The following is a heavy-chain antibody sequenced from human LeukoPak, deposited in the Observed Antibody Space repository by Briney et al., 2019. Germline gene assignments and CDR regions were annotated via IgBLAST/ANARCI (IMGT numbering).Heavy chain of an antibody. J-gene: IGHJ4*02. CDR2: IKQDGSEK. CDR1: GFTFSSYW. Sequence: PGGSLRLSCAASGFTFSSYWMSWARQAPGKGLEWVANIKQDGSEKYYVDSVKGRFTISRDNAKNSLYLQMNSLRAEDTAVYYCARVGSWGDIVVVPADYWGQGTLVTVSS. CDR3: ARVGSWGDIVVVPADY. D-gene: IGHD2-2*01. V-gene: IGHV3-7*01.